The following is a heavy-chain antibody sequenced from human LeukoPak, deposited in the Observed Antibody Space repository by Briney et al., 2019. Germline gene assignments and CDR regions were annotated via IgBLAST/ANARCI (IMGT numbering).Heavy chain of an antibody. J-gene: IGHJ4*02. CDR2: IGSSSSTI. V-gene: IGHV3-48*04. CDR1: GFIFRRYS. CDR3: ARCTTGRTFGSLREIKRSREIDY. Sequence: PGGSLRLSCVASGFIFRRYSMNWVRQAPGKGLEWVSYIGSSSSTIYYADSVKGRFTISRDNAKNSLYLQMNSLRVEDTAVYYCARCTTGRTFGSLREIKRSREIDYWGQGTLVTVSS. D-gene: IGHD1-1*01.